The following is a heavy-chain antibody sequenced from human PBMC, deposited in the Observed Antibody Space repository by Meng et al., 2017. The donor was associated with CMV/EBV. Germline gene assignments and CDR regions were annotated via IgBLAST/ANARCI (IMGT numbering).Heavy chain of an antibody. CDR3: ARLRFYYGSGSYYKGIYFDY. CDR2: ISSSGSTI. V-gene: IGHV3-48*04. CDR1: GFTFSSYG. Sequence: GESLKISCAASGFTFSSYGMHWVRQAPGKGLEWVSYISSSGSTIYYADSVKGRFTISRDNAKNSLYLQMNSLRAEDTAVYYCARLRFYYGSGSYYKGIYFDYWGQGTLVTVSS. J-gene: IGHJ4*02. D-gene: IGHD3-10*01.